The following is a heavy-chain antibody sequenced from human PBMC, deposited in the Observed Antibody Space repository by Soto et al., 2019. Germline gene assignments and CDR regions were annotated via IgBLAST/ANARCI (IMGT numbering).Heavy chain of an antibody. Sequence: ASVNVSCKASGGTFSSYTISWVRQAPGQGLEWMGRIIPILGIANYAQKFQGRVTITADKSTSTAYMELSSLRSEDTAVYYCAREKARTGTNEIFDYWGPGTLVTVSS. V-gene: IGHV1-69*04. CDR3: AREKARTGTNEIFDY. J-gene: IGHJ4*02. CDR2: IIPILGIA. CDR1: GGTFSSYT. D-gene: IGHD1-1*01.